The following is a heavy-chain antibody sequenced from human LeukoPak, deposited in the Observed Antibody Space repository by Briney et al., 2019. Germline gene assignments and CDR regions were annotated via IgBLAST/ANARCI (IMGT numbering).Heavy chain of an antibody. V-gene: IGHV3-74*01. CDR3: ATETAVSGGIFFDY. Sequence: PGXSLXLSCAASGFTFSSYWMHWVRQAPGKGLVWVSRINRDGSSTTYEDSVKGRFNISRDNAKTTLYLQMNSLRADDAAVYYCATETAVSGGIFFDYWGQGTLVTVSS. CDR1: GFTFSSYW. CDR2: INRDGSST. J-gene: IGHJ4*02. D-gene: IGHD3-10*01.